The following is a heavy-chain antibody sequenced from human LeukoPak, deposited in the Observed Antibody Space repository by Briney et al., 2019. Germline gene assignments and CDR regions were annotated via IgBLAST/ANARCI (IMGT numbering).Heavy chain of an antibody. CDR2: IKPKTDGGTT. Sequence: GGSLRLSCAASGFTFSNAYMNWVRQAPGKGLEWVGRIKPKTDGGTTDYAAPVKGRFTISRDDSKNTLYLQMNSLKTEDTAVYYCTTDLGSGWDDFDYWGQGTLVTVSS. CDR1: GFTFSNAY. D-gene: IGHD6-19*01. V-gene: IGHV3-15*07. CDR3: TTDLGSGWDDFDY. J-gene: IGHJ4*02.